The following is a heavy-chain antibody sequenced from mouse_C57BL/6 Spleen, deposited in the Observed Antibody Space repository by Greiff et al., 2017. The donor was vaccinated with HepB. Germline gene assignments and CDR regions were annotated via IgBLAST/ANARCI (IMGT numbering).Heavy chain of an antibody. V-gene: IGHV14-4*01. D-gene: IGHD3-2*01. Sequence: EVQLQQSGAELVRPGASVKLSCTASGFNIKDDYMHWVKQRPEQGLEWIGWIDPENGDTEYASKFQGKATITADTSSNTAYLQLSSLTSEDTAVYYCTTRQLFAYWGQGTLVTVSA. CDR3: TTRQLFAY. CDR2: IDPENGDT. CDR1: GFNIKDDY. J-gene: IGHJ3*01.